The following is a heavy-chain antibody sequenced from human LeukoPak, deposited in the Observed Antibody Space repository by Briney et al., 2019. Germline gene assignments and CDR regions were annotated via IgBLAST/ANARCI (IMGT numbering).Heavy chain of an antibody. J-gene: IGHJ6*03. CDR2: IYYSGST. CDR3: ARGPYYDILTGYYPNYYYYYMDV. D-gene: IGHD3-9*01. V-gene: IGHV4-59*01. Sequence: SETLSLTCTVSGGSISSYYWSWIRQPPGKGLEWIGYIYYSGSTNYNPSLKSRVTISVDTSKNQFSLKLSSVTAADTAVYYCARGPYYDILTGYYPNYYYYYMDVWGKGTTVTVSS. CDR1: GGSISSYY.